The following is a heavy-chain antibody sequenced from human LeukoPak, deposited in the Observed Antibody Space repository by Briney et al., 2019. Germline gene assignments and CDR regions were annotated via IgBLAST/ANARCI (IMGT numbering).Heavy chain of an antibody. CDR3: ARDWAFGYSYGKTGGY. CDR1: GFTFSDYY. D-gene: IGHD5-18*01. V-gene: IGHV3-11*01. J-gene: IGHJ4*02. Sequence: GGSLRLSCAASGFTFSDYYMSWIRQAPGKGLEWVSYISSSGSTIYYADSVKGRFTISRDNAKNSLYLQMNSLRAEDTAVYYCARDWAFGYSYGKTGGYWGQGTPVTVSS. CDR2: ISSSGSTI.